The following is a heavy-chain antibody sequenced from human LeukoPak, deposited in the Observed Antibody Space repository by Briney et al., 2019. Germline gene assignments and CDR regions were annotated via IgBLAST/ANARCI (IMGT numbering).Heavy chain of an antibody. J-gene: IGHJ4*03. D-gene: IGHD3-9*01. CDR2: ISDSGST. CDR1: GGSISSYY. Sequence: SETLSLTCTVSGGSISSYYWSWIRQPPGKGLEWIGYISDSGSTNYNPSLKSRVTISVDKSKNQFSLKLSSVTAADTAVYYCARVLTGYNDYWGQGTLVTVSS. V-gene: IGHV4-59*12. CDR3: ARVLTGYNDY.